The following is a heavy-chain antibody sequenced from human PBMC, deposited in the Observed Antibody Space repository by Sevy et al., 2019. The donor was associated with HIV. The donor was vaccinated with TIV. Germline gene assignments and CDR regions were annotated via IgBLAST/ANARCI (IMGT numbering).Heavy chain of an antibody. CDR3: AKDYSRGWYGGASCDY. V-gene: IGHV3-9*01. Sequence: GGSLRLSCAASGFTFDDYAMHWVRQAPGKGLEWVSGISWNGGSIGNADSVKGRFTISRDNAKNSLYLQMNSLRAEDTALYYCAKDYSRGWYGGASCDYWGQGTLVTVSS. D-gene: IGHD6-19*01. CDR1: GFTFDDYA. CDR2: ISWNGGSI. J-gene: IGHJ4*02.